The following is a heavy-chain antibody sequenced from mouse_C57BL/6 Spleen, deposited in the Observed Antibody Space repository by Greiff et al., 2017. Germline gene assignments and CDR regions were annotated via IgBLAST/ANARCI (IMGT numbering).Heavy chain of an antibody. CDR2: IYPGSGST. Sequence: QVQLQQSGAELVKPGASVKMSCKASGYTFTSYWITWVKQRPGQGLEWIGDIYPGSGSTNYNEKFKSKATLTVDTSSSTAYMQLSSLTSEDSAVYYCARWYGYDDGVAYWGQGTLVTVSA. D-gene: IGHD2-2*01. CDR1: GYTFTSYW. V-gene: IGHV1-55*01. J-gene: IGHJ3*01. CDR3: ARWYGYDDGVAY.